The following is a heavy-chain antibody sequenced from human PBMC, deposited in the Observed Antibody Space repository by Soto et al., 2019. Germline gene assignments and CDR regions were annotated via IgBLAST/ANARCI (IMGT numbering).Heavy chain of an antibody. CDR2: VSTYNGFT. CDR3: ARDRQSDY. Sequence: AAVKFSCKASGYTFTNYGITWVRQAPGQGLEWIGWVSTYNGFTNYAQNFQGRVTMTTDTSKSTAYMEVRSPRSDDTAVFYCARDRQSDYWGQGTLDTDSS. V-gene: IGHV1-18*01. J-gene: IGHJ4*01. CDR1: GYTFTNYG.